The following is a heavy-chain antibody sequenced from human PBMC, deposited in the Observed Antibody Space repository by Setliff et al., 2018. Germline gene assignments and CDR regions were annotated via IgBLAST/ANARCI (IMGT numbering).Heavy chain of an antibody. CDR2: IYTSGST. J-gene: IGHJ4*02. D-gene: IGHD6-19*01. Sequence: SETLSLTCTVSGGSISSGSHYWSWIRQPAGKGLEWIGRIYTSGSTNYNPSLKSRVTMSVDTSKNQFSLKLSSVTAADTAVYYCVRSGWYPKYDYWGQGTLVTVSS. V-gene: IGHV4-61*02. CDR1: GGSISSGSHY. CDR3: VRSGWYPKYDY.